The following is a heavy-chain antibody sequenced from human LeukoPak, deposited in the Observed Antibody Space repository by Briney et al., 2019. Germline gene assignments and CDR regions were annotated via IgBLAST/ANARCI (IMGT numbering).Heavy chain of an antibody. CDR2: IITIFGTA. V-gene: IGHV1-69*13. CDR3: ARDGQGYYYGSGSHIWFDP. CDR1: GGTFSSYA. J-gene: IGHJ5*02. Sequence: GASVKVSCKASGGTFSSYAISWVRQAPGQGLEWMGGIITIFGTANYAQKFQGRVTITADESTSTAYMELSSLRSEDTALYYCARDGQGYYYGSGSHIWFDPWGQGTLVTVSS. D-gene: IGHD3-10*01.